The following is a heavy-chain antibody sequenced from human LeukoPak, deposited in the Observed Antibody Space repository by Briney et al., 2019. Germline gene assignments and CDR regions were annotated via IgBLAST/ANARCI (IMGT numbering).Heavy chain of an antibody. CDR2: VSNDGSNQ. CDR1: GFTFTYYA. CDR3: ARGLYYYDSSGYYD. Sequence: GRSLRLSCAASGFTFTYYAMHWVRQAPGKGLEWVAVVSNDGSNQDYTDSVKGRFTISRDNSKNTLYLQMNSLRAEDTAVYYCARGLYYYDSSGYYDWGQGTLVTVSS. D-gene: IGHD3-22*01. J-gene: IGHJ4*02. V-gene: IGHV3-30-3*01.